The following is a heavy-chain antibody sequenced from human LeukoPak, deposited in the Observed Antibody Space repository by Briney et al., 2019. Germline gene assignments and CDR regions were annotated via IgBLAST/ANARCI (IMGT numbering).Heavy chain of an antibody. CDR1: GFTFSSYA. J-gene: IGHJ4*02. Sequence: PGGSLRLSCSASGFTFSSYAMHWVRQAPGKGLEWVSVIYSGGATYYSDSVKGRFTISRDNSKNTLYLQMNSLRAEDTAVYYCARWNYYGSGSFDYWGQGTLVTVSS. V-gene: IGHV3-53*01. D-gene: IGHD3-10*01. CDR2: IYSGGAT. CDR3: ARWNYYGSGSFDY.